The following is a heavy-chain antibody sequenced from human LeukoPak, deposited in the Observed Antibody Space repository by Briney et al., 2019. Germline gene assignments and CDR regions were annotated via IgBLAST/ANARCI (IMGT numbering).Heavy chain of an antibody. D-gene: IGHD3-10*01. J-gene: IGHJ5*02. CDR1: GGSISSSSYY. V-gene: IGHV4-39*01. Sequence: SETLSLTCTVSGGSISSSSYYWGWIRQPPGKGLEWIGSIYYSGSTYYNPSLKSRVTISVDTSKNQFSLKLSSVTAADTAVHYCASSVLWFGAPGWFDPWGQGTLVTVSS. CDR3: ASSVLWFGAPGWFDP. CDR2: IYYSGST.